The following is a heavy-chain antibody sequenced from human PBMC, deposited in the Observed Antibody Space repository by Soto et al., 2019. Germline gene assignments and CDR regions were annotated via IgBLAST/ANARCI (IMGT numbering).Heavy chain of an antibody. CDR1: DGSISSRSHY. D-gene: IGHD3-22*01. CDR3: ARLLYDRSGYYYFDY. J-gene: IGHJ4*02. V-gene: IGHV4-39*01. Sequence: QLQLQESGPGLVEPSETLSLTCSVSDGSISSRSHYWGWIRQPPGKGLEWMVSIYYSGSIYYNPSLKSRVTMSVDTSKNEFSLRLSSVTAADTAVYYCARLLYDRSGYYYFDYWGQGTLVTVSS. CDR2: IYYSGSI.